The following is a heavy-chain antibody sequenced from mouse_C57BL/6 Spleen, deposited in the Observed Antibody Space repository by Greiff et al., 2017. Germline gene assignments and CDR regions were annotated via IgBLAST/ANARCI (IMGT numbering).Heavy chain of an antibody. Sequence: QVQLKQPGAELVKPGASVKLSCKASGYTFTSYWMQWVKQRPGQGLAWIGEIDPSDSSTNYNQKFKGKATLTVDTSSSTAYMQLSSLTSEDSAVYYCARWGDGSSYWYFDVWGTGTTVTVSS. J-gene: IGHJ1*03. CDR2: IDPSDSST. CDR3: ARWGDGSSYWYFDV. CDR1: GYTFTSYW. D-gene: IGHD1-1*01. V-gene: IGHV1-50*01.